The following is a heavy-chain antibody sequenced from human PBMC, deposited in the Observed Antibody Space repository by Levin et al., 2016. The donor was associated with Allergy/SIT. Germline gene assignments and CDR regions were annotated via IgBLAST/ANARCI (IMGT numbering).Heavy chain of an antibody. D-gene: IGHD3-22*01. Sequence: LRLSCAISGDSVSGAAWNWIRQSPSRGLEWLGRTYYRSKWYNDYAVSVKSRITINPDTSKNQFSLQLNSVTPEDTAVYYCAVSNYYDSSGYYYFDYWGQGTLVTVSS. CDR1: GDSVSGAA. CDR3: AVSNYYDSSGYYYFDY. V-gene: IGHV6-1*01. CDR2: TYYRSKWYN. J-gene: IGHJ4*02.